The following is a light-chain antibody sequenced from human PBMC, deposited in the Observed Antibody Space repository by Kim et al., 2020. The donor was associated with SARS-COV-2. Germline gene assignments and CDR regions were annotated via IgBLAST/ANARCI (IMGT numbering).Light chain of an antibody. CDR3: CSYAGSSTYWV. J-gene: IGLJ3*02. CDR2: EGS. V-gene: IGLV2-23*01. Sequence: QSALTQPASVSGSPGQSITISCTGTSSDVGSYNLVSWYQQHPGKAPKLMIYEGSKRPSGVSNRFSGSKSGNTASLTISGLQAEDEAGYYCCSYAGSSTYWVFGGGTQLTVL. CDR1: SSDVGSYNL.